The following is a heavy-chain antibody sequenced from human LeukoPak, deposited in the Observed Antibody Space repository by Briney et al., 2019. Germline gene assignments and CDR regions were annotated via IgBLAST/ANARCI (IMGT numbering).Heavy chain of an antibody. Sequence: SETLSLTCTVSGGSISSGSYYWSWIRQPAGKGLEWIGRIYTSGSTNYNPSLMSRVTISVDTSKNQFSLKLNSVTAADTAVYYCTKDLIRTGTYYFDYWGQGTLVTVSS. CDR1: GGSISSGSYY. J-gene: IGHJ4*02. CDR2: IYTSGST. V-gene: IGHV4-61*02. D-gene: IGHD1-1*01. CDR3: TKDLIRTGTYYFDY.